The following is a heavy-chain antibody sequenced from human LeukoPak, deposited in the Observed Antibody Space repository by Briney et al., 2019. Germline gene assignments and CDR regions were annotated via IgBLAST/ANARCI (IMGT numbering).Heavy chain of an antibody. J-gene: IGHJ4*02. CDR2: ISGSGTDI. CDR3: AKDGMDCSSTSCYTWYFDY. Sequence: GGSLRLSCEASGFTFSDYYMTWMRQAPGKGLEWVSYISGSGTDILYADSVKGRFTMSRDNAKNSLYLQMNSLRAEDTALYYCAKDGMDCSSTSCYTWYFDYWGQGTLVTVSS. V-gene: IGHV3-11*01. D-gene: IGHD2-2*02. CDR1: GFTFSDYY.